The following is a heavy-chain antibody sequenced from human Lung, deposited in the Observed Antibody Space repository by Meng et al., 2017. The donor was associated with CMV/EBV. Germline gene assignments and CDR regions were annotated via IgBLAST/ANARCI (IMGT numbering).Heavy chain of an antibody. CDR2: IYYSGST. V-gene: IGHV4-61*01. D-gene: IGHD2-15*01. CDR1: GGSVSSGSYY. Sequence: SETLSLTCTVSGGSVSSGSYYWSWIRQPPGKGLEWIGYIYYSGSTNYNPSLKSRVTISVDTSKNQFSLKLSSVTAADTAVYYCARGFRGGYYYYYGMDVWGQGTXVTVSS. J-gene: IGHJ6*02. CDR3: ARGFRGGYYYYYGMDV.